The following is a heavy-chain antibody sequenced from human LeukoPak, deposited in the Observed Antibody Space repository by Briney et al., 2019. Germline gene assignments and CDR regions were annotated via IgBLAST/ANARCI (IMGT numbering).Heavy chain of an antibody. D-gene: IGHD1-26*01. CDR3: VRHVTGSSHDD. J-gene: IGHJ4*02. CDR1: GASISSSIHY. CDR2: LSSSGST. V-gene: IGHV4-39*01. Sequence: SETLSLTCTVSGASISSSIHYWGWFRQPPGKGLEWIGTLSSSGSTYYNPSLKSRVTISVDTSKNQFSLRQSSVTAADTAVYYCVRHVTGSSHDDWGQGTLVTVSS.